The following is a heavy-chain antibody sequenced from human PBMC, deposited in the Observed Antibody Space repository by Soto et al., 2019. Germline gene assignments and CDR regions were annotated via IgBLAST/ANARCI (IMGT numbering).Heavy chain of an antibody. CDR3: ARDGIAAAGDAPNFDY. Sequence: EVQLVESGGGLVKPGGSLRLSCAASGFTFSSYSMNWVRQAPGKGLEWVSSISSSSSYIYYADSVKGRFTISRDNAKNSLYLQMNSLRAEDTAVYYCARDGIAAAGDAPNFDYWGQGTLVTVSS. D-gene: IGHD6-13*01. CDR1: GFTFSSYS. V-gene: IGHV3-21*01. CDR2: ISSSSSYI. J-gene: IGHJ4*02.